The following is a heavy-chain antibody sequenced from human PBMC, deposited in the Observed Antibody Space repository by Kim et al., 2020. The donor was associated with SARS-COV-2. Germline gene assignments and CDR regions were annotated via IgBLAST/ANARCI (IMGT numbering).Heavy chain of an antibody. J-gene: IGHJ4*02. CDR2: IYPGDSDT. CDR3: ARHTQEDYDYVWGSYRLDY. Sequence: GESLKISCKGSGYSFTSYWIGWVRQMPGKGLEWMGIIYPGDSDTRYSPSFQGQVTISADKSISTAYLQWSSLKASDTAMYYCARHTQEDYDYVWGSYRLDYWGQGTLVTVSS. CDR1: GYSFTSYW. D-gene: IGHD3-16*02. V-gene: IGHV5-51*01.